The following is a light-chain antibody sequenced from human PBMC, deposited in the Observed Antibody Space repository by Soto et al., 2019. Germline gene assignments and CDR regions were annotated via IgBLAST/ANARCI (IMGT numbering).Light chain of an antibody. J-gene: IGKJ1*01. V-gene: IGKV1-8*01. Sequence: AIRMTQSPSSISAFTGDRVTITCRASRPISTYLAWYQHKPGKTPTLLMYAASTLQSGVPSRFSGSGSGTDFTLTISRLQSEDFATDYCQQYCTYPLAFGQGTYIDIK. CDR1: RPISTY. CDR2: AAS. CDR3: QQYCTYPLA.